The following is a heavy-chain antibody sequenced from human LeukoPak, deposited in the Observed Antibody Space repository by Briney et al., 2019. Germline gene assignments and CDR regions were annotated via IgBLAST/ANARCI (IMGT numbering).Heavy chain of an antibody. Sequence: SETLSLTCTVSGGSISSSSYYWGWIRQPPGKGLEWIGSIYYSGSTYYNPSLKSRVTISVDTSKNQFSLKLSSVTAADTAVYYCAREISYCSSTSCPFDYWSQGTLVTVSS. V-gene: IGHV4-39*02. CDR3: AREISYCSSTSCPFDY. CDR2: IYYSGST. CDR1: GGSISSSSYY. D-gene: IGHD2-2*01. J-gene: IGHJ4*02.